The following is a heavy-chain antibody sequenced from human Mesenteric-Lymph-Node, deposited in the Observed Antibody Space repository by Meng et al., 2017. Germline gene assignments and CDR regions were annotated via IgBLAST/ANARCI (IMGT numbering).Heavy chain of an antibody. CDR1: VFNVSGNY. CDR3: ATDFQH. J-gene: IGHJ1*01. V-gene: IGHV3-53*01. Sequence: GESLKISCAASVFNVSGNYITWVRQAPGKGLKWVSVIYKCGDTTYADSVKGRFTVSRDNSKNTLFLQMSSLRAEDAAVYYCATDFQHWGQGTLVTVSS. CDR2: IYKCGDT.